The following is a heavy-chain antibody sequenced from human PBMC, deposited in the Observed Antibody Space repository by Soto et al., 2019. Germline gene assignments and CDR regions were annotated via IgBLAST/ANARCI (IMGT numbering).Heavy chain of an antibody. CDR2: ISSSGSSV. D-gene: IGHD5-12*01. CDR3: VRYCSSTLCNGVATRTFDY. Sequence: VGSLRLSCAASRFTFSTYEMHWVRQAPGKGLEWVPCISSSGSSVYYADSVKGRFTISRDNSRNSLYLQMNSLRDEDTALYYCVRYCSSTLCNGVATRTFDYWGQGALVTVSS. CDR1: RFTFSTYE. J-gene: IGHJ4*02. V-gene: IGHV3-48*03.